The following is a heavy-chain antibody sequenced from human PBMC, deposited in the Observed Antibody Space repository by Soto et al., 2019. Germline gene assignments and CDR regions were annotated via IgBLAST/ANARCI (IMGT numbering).Heavy chain of an antibody. CDR2: INHSGST. CDR1: GWSFSGYY. CDR3: GRVTAV. V-gene: IGHV4-34*01. J-gene: IGHJ4*02. D-gene: IGHD3-16*01. Sequence: PSDTLSLTFAVYGWSFSGYYWSWIRQPPGKGLEWIGEINHSGSTNYNPSLKSRVTISVDTSKNQFSLKLSSVTAADTAVYYCGRVTAVWGQGTLVTVSS.